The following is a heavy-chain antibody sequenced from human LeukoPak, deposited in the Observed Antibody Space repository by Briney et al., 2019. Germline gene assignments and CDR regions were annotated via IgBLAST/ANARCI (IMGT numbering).Heavy chain of an antibody. Sequence: ASVKVSCKASGYTFTSYAMNWVRQAPGQGLEWMGWINTNTENPIYAQGFTGRFVFSLDTSVSTAYLQISSLEADDTAVYYCAGGQPWLPHWGQGSLVTVSS. V-gene: IGHV7-4-1*02. J-gene: IGHJ4*02. CDR3: AGGQPWLPH. D-gene: IGHD5-24*01. CDR2: INTNTENP. CDR1: GYTFTSYA.